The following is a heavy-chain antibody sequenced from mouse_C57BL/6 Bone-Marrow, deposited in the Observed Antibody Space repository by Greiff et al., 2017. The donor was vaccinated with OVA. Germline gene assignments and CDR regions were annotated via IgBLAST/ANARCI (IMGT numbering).Heavy chain of an antibody. V-gene: IGHV1-39*01. Sequence: EVKLQESGAELVRPGASVKLSCKASGYSFTDYNMNWVKQSNGKSLEWIGVINPNYGTTSYNQKFKGKATLTVDQSSSTAYMQLNSLTSEDSAVYYCARTGTTVVDDWYFDVWGTGTTVTVSS. CDR3: ARTGTTVVDDWYFDV. CDR1: GYSFTDYN. J-gene: IGHJ1*03. D-gene: IGHD1-1*01. CDR2: INPNYGTT.